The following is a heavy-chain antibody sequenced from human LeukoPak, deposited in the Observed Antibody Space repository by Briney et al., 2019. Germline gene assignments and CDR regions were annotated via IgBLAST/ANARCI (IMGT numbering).Heavy chain of an antibody. CDR3: TTDVSVTMIVVV. CDR2: IKSKTDGGTT. Sequence: PGGSLRLSCAASGFTFSNAWMSWVRQAPGKGLEWVGRIKSKTDGGTTDYAAPVKGRFTISRDDSKNTLYLQMNSLKTEDTAVYYCTTDVSVTMIVVVWGQGTLVAVSS. V-gene: IGHV3-15*01. J-gene: IGHJ4*02. D-gene: IGHD3-22*01. CDR1: GFTFSNAW.